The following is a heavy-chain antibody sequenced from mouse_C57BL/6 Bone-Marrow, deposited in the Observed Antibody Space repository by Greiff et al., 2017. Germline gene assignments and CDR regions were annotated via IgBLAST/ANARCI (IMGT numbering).Heavy chain of an antibody. CDR2: IDPNSGGT. D-gene: IGHD2-5*01. J-gene: IGHJ1*03. CDR3: AAYYSNYWYFDV. V-gene: IGHV1-72*01. Sequence: QVQLKQPGAELVKPGASVKLSCKASGYTFTSYWMHWVKQRPGRGLEWIGRIDPNSGGTKYNEKFKSKATLTVDKPSSTAYMQLSSLTSEDSAVYYCAAYYSNYWYFDVWGTGTTVTVSS. CDR1: GYTFTSYW.